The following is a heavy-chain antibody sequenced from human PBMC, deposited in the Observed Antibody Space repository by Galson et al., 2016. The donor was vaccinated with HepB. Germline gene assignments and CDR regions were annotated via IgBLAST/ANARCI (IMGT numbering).Heavy chain of an antibody. CDR1: GGSISDSYYY. CDR2: VYYSGST. Sequence: CRVSGGSISDSYYYWDWIRQPPGKGLEWIGSVYYSGSTYYNPSLKSRVTISVDTSKNQFSLRLSSVTAADTAVYYCARERAGKMGYWGQGTLVTVSS. J-gene: IGHJ4*02. V-gene: IGHV4-39*02. D-gene: IGHD6-13*01. CDR3: ARERAGKMGY.